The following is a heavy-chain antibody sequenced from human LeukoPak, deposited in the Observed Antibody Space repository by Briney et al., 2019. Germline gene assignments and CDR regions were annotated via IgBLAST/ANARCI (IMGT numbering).Heavy chain of an antibody. V-gene: IGHV3-30*04. J-gene: IGHJ4*02. CDR1: GFTFSSYA. CDR3: AKERRIAAHT. CDR2: ISYDGSNK. D-gene: IGHD6-6*01. Sequence: GRSLRLSCAASGFTFSSYAMHWVRQAPGKGLEWVAVISYDGSNKYYADSVKGRFTISRDNSKNTLYLQMNSLRAEDTAVYYCAKERRIAAHTWGQGTLVTVSS.